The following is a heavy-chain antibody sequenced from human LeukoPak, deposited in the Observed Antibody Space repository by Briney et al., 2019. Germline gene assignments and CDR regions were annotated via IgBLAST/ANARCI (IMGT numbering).Heavy chain of an antibody. Sequence: SETLSLTCTVSGGSISSSDYYWGWIRQPPGKGLEWIGSINYSGSTYYNPSLKSRVTISVDTSKNQFSLKLSSVTAADTAVYYCARHRRSRITMIVVGYYFDYWGQGTLVTVSS. V-gene: IGHV4-39*01. CDR2: INYSGST. CDR1: GGSISSSDYY. J-gene: IGHJ4*02. CDR3: ARHRRSRITMIVVGYYFDY. D-gene: IGHD3-22*01.